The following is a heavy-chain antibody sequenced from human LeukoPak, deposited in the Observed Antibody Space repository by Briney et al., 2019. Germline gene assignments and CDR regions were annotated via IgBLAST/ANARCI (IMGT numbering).Heavy chain of an antibody. V-gene: IGHV1-69*04. CDR2: IIPILGIA. D-gene: IGHD3-10*01. CDR3: ARWGGRFGELFEDAFDI. Sequence: GASVKVSCKASGGTFSSYAISWVRQAPGQGLEWMGRIIPILGIANYAQKFQGRVTITADKSTSTAYMELSSLRSEDTAVYYCARWGGRFGELFEDAFDIWGQGTMVTVSS. CDR1: GGTFSSYA. J-gene: IGHJ3*02.